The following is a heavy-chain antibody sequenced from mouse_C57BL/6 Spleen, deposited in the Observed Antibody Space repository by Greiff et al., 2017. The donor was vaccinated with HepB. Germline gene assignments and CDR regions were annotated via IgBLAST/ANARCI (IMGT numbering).Heavy chain of an antibody. J-gene: IGHJ4*01. CDR2: ISNLAYSI. Sequence: DVMLVESGGGLVQPGGSLKLSCAASGFTFSDYGMAWVRQAPRKGPEWVAFISNLAYSIYYADTVTGRFTISRENAKNTLYLEMSSLRSEDTAMYYCASSPNYYAMDYWGQGTSVTVSS. V-gene: IGHV5-15*01. CDR1: GFTFSDYG. CDR3: ASSPNYYAMDY.